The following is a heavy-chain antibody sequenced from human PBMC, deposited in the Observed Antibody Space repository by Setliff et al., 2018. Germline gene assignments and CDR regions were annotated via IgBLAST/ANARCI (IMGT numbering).Heavy chain of an antibody. J-gene: IGHJ3*02. CDR2: IYHKGRT. CDR3: ASPRRDDLDSPFDAFDI. D-gene: IGHD3-3*01. V-gene: IGHV4-39*02. CDR1: GGSINSMSYY. Sequence: SETLSLTCTVSGGSINSMSYYWGWIRQPPGKGLEWIATIYHKGRTYDNPSLDSRVTISLDTSKNPFSLRLSSVTAADTAVYYCASPRRDDLDSPFDAFDIWGQGTKVTVSS.